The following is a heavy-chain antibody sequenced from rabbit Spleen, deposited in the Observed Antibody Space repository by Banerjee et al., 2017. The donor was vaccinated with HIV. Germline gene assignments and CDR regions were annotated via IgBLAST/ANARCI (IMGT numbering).Heavy chain of an antibody. J-gene: IGHJ3*01. D-gene: IGHD6-1*01. CDR2: INIVTYKA. CDR1: GFSFSDRDV. Sequence: QEQLVESGGGLVKPEGSLTLTCKASGFSFSDRDVMCWVRQAPGKGLEWIACINIVTYKAVYATWAKGRFTISRTSSTTVTLQMTSLTAADTATYFCARDDSNAYAYSIWGQGTLVTVS. V-gene: IGHV1S45*01. CDR3: ARDDSNAYAYSI.